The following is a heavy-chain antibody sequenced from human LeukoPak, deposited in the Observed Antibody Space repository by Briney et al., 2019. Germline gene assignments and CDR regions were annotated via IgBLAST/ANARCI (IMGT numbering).Heavy chain of an antibody. CDR3: AKDGGGLGFDM. D-gene: IGHD2-15*01. V-gene: IGHV3-23*01. Sequence: PGGSLRLSCAVSGFTFSSYAMSWVRQAPGKGLEWVSRISGSGGNTYYADSVKGRFTISRDNSKNTLYLQMNSLRAEDTAVYYCAKDGGGLGFDMWGQGTTVTVSS. J-gene: IGHJ3*02. CDR1: GFTFSSYA. CDR2: ISGSGGNT.